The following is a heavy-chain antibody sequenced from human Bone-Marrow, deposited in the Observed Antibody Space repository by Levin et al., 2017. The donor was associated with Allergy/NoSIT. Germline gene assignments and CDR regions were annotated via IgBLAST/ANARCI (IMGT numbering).Heavy chain of an antibody. CDR3: ARAIEGGYTSGGYAMYGNY. CDR2: ISFDGSKT. J-gene: IGHJ4*02. CDR1: GFTFSSYS. D-gene: IGHD6-19*01. Sequence: GESLKISCAVFGFTFSSYSMYWVRQAPGQGLEWVAVISFDGSKTYYADSVKGRFTISRDNSKNTLYLQMNSLKGEDSAVYYCARAIEGGYTSGGYAMYGNYWGQGARVAVSS. V-gene: IGHV3-30*04.